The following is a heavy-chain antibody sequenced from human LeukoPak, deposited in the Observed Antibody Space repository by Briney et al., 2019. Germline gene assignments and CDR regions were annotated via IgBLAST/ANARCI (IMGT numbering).Heavy chain of an antibody. CDR1: GSTFTSYA. CDR2: LNAGNGNR. Sequence: ASVKLSCTASGSTFTSYAIHWVRQAPGQRLGWRGWLNAGNGNRKYSQKFQGRVTITRDTSASTAYMELSSLRSEDTAVYYCARALRYNWNDVFGYWGQGTLVTVSS. V-gene: IGHV1-3*01. CDR3: ARALRYNWNDVFGY. J-gene: IGHJ4*02. D-gene: IGHD1-1*01.